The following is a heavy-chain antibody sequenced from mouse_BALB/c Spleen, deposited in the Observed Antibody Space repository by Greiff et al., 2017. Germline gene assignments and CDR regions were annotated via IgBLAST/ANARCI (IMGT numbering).Heavy chain of an antibody. CDR1: GFTFSSFG. D-gene: IGHD1-1*01. CDR2: ISSGSSTI. Sequence: DVQLVESGGGLVQPGGSRKLSCAASGFTFSSFGMHWVRQAPEKGLEWVAYISSGSSTIYYADTVKGRFTISRDNPKNTLFLQMTSLRSEDTAMYYCARVTTVVAPMDYWGQGTSVTVSS. J-gene: IGHJ4*01. V-gene: IGHV5-17*02. CDR3: ARVTTVVAPMDY.